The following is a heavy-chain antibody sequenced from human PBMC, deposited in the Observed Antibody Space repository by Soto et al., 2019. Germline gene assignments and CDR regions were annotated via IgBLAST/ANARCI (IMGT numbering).Heavy chain of an antibody. D-gene: IGHD3-16*01. CDR1: GFTVSSNH. Sequence: EVQLVESGGGLVQPGGSLRLSCAASGFTVSSNHMSWVRQAPGKGLEWVSLIYSGGSTYYADSVKGRFTFSRDNSKNTRYRQMTSLRAEDTAVYYCAGPGEQHRYWGQGTLVTVSS. V-gene: IGHV3-66*01. CDR3: AGPGEQHRY. J-gene: IGHJ4*02. CDR2: IYSGGST.